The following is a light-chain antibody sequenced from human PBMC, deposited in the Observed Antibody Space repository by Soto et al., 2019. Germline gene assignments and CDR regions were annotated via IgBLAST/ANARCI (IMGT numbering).Light chain of an antibody. CDR2: DAS. CDR1: QDISIY. Sequence: DIQMTQSPSSLSASVGDRVTITCQASQDISIYLNWYQQKPGKVPKLLIYDASTLEPGVPSRFSGSGSGTDFTFTITTLQPEDIATYYCQQFDNLPITFGQGTRLEIK. CDR3: QQFDNLPIT. J-gene: IGKJ5*01. V-gene: IGKV1-33*01.